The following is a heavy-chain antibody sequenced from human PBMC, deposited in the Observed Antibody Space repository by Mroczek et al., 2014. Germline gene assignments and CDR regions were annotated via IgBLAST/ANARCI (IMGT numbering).Heavy chain of an antibody. CDR2: IIPILGIA. V-gene: IGHV1-69*09. Sequence: QVQLVQSGAEVKKPGSSVKVSCKASGGTFSSYTISWVRQAPGQGLEWMGRIIPILGIANYAQKFQGRVTITADKSTSTAYMELSSLRSEDTAVYYCARDAHRSIFGVVIRNWFDPWGQGTLVTVSS. CDR3: ARDAHRSIFGVVIRNWFDP. D-gene: IGHD3-3*01. CDR1: GGTFSSYT. J-gene: IGHJ5*02.